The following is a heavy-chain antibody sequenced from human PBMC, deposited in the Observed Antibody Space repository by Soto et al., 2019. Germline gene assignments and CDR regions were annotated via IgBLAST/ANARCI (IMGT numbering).Heavy chain of an antibody. Sequence: QVQLEQSGGGVVQPGRSLRLSCAASGFTFSSNGMHWVRQAPGKGLEWVAVIWYDGSNKYYADSVEGRFTISRDNSKNTLYLQMNSLRAEDTAVYYCARWGNYKKLDYWGQGSLVTVSS. J-gene: IGHJ4*02. D-gene: IGHD3-16*01. CDR2: IWYDGSNK. V-gene: IGHV3-33*01. CDR1: GFTFSSNG. CDR3: ARWGNYKKLDY.